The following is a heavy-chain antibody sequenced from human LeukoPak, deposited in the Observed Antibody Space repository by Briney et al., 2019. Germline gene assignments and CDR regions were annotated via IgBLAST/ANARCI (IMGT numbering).Heavy chain of an antibody. CDR3: AKALLPNYYDSSGYQGFDY. D-gene: IGHD3-22*01. V-gene: IGHV3-53*01. CDR1: GFTVSSNY. J-gene: IGHJ4*02. Sequence: GGSLRLSCAASGFTVSSNYMSWVRQAPGKGLEWVSVIYSGGSTYYADSVKGRFTISRDNSKNTLYLQMNSLRAEDTAVYYCAKALLPNYYDSSGYQGFDYWGQGTLVTVSS. CDR2: IYSGGST.